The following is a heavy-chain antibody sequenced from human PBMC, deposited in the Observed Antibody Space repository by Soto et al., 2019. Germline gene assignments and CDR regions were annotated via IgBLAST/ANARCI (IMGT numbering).Heavy chain of an antibody. V-gene: IGHV3-64*02. CDR1: GFTFSSHN. CDR2: ISRSGDRT. D-gene: IGHD2-15*01. CDR3: ARARCSSGQCYYFDY. J-gene: IGHJ4*02. Sequence: EVQLVASGEGLVQPGGSLRLSCAASGFTFSSHNIHWIRQAPGKGLEFVSAISRSGDRTYYADSVKGRCTITRDNSKNTVWLQMGSLRAEDMAVYYCARARCSSGQCYYFDYWGRGALVSVSS.